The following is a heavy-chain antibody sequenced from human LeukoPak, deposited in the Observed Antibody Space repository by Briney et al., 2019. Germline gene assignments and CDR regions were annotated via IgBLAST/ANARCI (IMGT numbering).Heavy chain of an antibody. CDR1: GYTFTSYD. V-gene: IGHV1-8*01. J-gene: IGHJ5*02. D-gene: IGHD2-2*01. Sequence: ASVKVSCKASGYTFTSYDINWVRQATGQGLEWMGWMNPNSGNTGYAQKFQGRVTMTRNTSISTAYMELSSLRSEDTAVYYSARVQYCSSTSCYQAGDWFDPWGQGTLVTVSS. CDR3: ARVQYCSSTSCYQAGDWFDP. CDR2: MNPNSGNT.